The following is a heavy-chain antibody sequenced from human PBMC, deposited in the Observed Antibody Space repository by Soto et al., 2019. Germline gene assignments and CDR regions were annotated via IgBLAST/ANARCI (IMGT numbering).Heavy chain of an antibody. CDR2: IYYSGST. Sequence: SETLSLTCTVSGGSISSYYWSWIRQPPGKGLEWIGYIYYSGSTNYNPSLKSRVTISVDTSKNQFSLKLSSVTAADTAVYYCAREYDYGMDVWGQGTTVIVSS. V-gene: IGHV4-59*01. J-gene: IGHJ6*02. CDR3: AREYDYGMDV. CDR1: GGSISSYY.